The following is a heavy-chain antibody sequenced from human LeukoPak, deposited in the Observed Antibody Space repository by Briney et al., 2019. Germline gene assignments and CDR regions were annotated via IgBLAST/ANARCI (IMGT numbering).Heavy chain of an antibody. J-gene: IGHJ4*02. V-gene: IGHV3-21*01. CDR3: ARDNKDYDYVWGSYRATTKNDY. Sequence: GGSLRLSXAASGFTFRSYSMNWVRQAPGKGLEWVSSISSSSSYIYYADSVKGRFTISRDNAKNSLYLQMNSLRAEDTAVYYCARDNKDYDYVWGSYRATTKNDYWGQGTLVTVSS. CDR2: ISSSSSYI. CDR1: GFTFRSYS. D-gene: IGHD3-16*02.